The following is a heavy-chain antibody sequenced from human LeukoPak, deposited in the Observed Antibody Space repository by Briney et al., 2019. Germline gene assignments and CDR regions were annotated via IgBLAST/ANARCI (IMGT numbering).Heavy chain of an antibody. V-gene: IGHV1-2*02. CDR3: ARAGLSSTSLYYYYMDV. CDR1: GYTFTGYY. D-gene: IGHD2-2*01. CDR2: INTNSGSR. J-gene: IGHJ6*03. Sequence: ASVKVSCKASGYTFTGYYMNWVRQAPGQGLEWMGWINTNSGSRKYAQKFQGRVTMTRDTAISTAYMELSMLRAYDTAVYYCARAGLSSTSLYYYYMDVWGKGTTVTVSS.